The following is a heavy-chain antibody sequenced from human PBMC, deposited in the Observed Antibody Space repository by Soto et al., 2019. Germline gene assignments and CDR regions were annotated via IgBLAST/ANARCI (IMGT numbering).Heavy chain of an antibody. D-gene: IGHD2-15*01. Sequence: SETLSLTCTVSRGYVNTFHWSWVRQPAGKGLEWIGRIFPNGNTDYSPSLKSRVTLSVDTSKNQISLNLTSVTAADTAVYYCASFSGRFDPWGQGTLVTVSS. CDR3: ASFSGRFDP. CDR2: IFPNGNT. CDR1: RGYVNTFH. V-gene: IGHV4-4*07. J-gene: IGHJ5*02.